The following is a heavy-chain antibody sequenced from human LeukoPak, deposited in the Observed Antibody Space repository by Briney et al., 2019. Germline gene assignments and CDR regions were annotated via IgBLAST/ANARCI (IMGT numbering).Heavy chain of an antibody. CDR3: ATWTTRGSFDY. CDR1: GFTFSSYE. D-gene: IGHD1-26*01. Sequence: GGSLRLSCAASGFTFSSYEMNWVRQAPGKGLEWVSSISSTSSYKYYADSVKGRFTISRDNANNSLYLQMNSLRAEDTALYYCATWTTRGSFDYWGQGTLVTVSS. J-gene: IGHJ4*02. CDR2: ISSTSSYK. V-gene: IGHV3-21*01.